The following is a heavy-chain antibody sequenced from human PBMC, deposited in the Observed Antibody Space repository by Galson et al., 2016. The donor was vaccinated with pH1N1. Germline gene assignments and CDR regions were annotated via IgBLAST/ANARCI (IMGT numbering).Heavy chain of an antibody. CDR3: ARGPTKDCWIGYSPFDF. D-gene: IGHD3-3*01. CDR2: IYHSGST. CDR1: GGSISSGGYY. J-gene: IGHJ4*02. Sequence: TLSLTCTVSGGSISSGGYYWSWIRQHPGKGLEWIGYIYHSGSTFYNTSLNSRVTISVDTSKDHPSLKLSSGTASDTAVYYCARGPTKDCWIGYSPFDFWGQGILVTVSS. V-gene: IGHV4-31*03.